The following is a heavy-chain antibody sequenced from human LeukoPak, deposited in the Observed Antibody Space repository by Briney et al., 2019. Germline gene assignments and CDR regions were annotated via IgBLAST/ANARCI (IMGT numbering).Heavy chain of an antibody. D-gene: IGHD1-26*01. CDR3: ARARESELPHFDY. CDR2: IYSGGST. J-gene: IGHJ4*02. CDR1: GFTVSGNY. V-gene: IGHV3-66*01. Sequence: GGSLRLSCAASGFTVSGNYMSWVRQAPGRGLEWVSVIYSGGSTYYADSVKGRFTISGDNSKNTLYLQMNSLRAEDTAVYYCARARESELPHFDYWGQGTLVTVSS.